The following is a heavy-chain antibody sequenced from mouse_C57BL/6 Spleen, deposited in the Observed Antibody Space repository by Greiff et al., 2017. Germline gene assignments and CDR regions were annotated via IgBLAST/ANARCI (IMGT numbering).Heavy chain of an antibody. J-gene: IGHJ1*03. CDR3: ATTVVDSYWYFDV. D-gene: IGHD1-1*01. V-gene: IGHV1-81*01. CDR2: IYPRSGNT. CDR1: GYTFTSYG. Sequence: VQLQESGAELARPGASVKLSCKASGYTFTSYGISWVKQRTGQGLEWIGEIYPRSGNTYYNEKFKGKATLTADKSSSTAYMELRSLTSEDSAVSVCATTVVDSYWYFDVWGTGTTVTVSS.